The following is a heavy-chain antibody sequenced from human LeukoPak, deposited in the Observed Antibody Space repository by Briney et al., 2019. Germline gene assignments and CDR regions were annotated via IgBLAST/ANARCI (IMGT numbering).Heavy chain of an antibody. Sequence: ASVKVSCKASGYTFTSYYMHWVRQAPGQGLEWMGLINPTGGSTGYAQKFQGRVAMTRDMSTSTDYMELSSLRSEDTAIYYCARDNAWWFDPWGQGTLVTVSS. CDR2: INPTGGST. CDR1: GYTFTSYY. V-gene: IGHV1-46*01. J-gene: IGHJ5*02. CDR3: ARDNAWWFDP. D-gene: IGHD2-8*01.